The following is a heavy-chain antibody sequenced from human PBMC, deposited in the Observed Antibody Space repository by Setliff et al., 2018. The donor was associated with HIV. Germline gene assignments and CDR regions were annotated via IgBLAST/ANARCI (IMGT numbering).Heavy chain of an antibody. CDR3: ARDEATGGVDY. D-gene: IGHD3-16*01. V-gene: IGHV3-48*03. CDR2: ITSSGSRI. J-gene: IGHJ4*02. Sequence: PGGSLRLSCAASGFTFSNYEMNWVRQAPGKGLEWVSYITSSGSRIYYADSVKGRFTISRDNAKNSVYLQMNSLRAEDTAVYYCARDEATGGVDYWGQGTLVTVS. CDR1: GFTFSNYE.